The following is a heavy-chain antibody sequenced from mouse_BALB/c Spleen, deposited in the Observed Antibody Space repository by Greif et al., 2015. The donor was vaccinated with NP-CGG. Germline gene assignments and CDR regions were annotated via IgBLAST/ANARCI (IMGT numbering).Heavy chain of an antibody. V-gene: IGHV5-17*02. CDR2: IRSDSSTI. Sequence: DVKLVESGGGLVQPGGSRKLSCAASGFTFSNFGMHWVRQAPEKGLEWVAYIRSDSSTISYADTVKGRFTLSRDNPKNTLFLQMTSLRSEDTAMYYCARDGYYVLDYWGQGTTLTVSS. CDR1: GFTFSNFG. J-gene: IGHJ2*01. D-gene: IGHD2-3*01. CDR3: ARDGYYVLDY.